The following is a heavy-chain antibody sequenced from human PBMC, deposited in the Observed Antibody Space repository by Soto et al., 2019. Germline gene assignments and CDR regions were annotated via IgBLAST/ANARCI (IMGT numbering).Heavy chain of an antibody. Sequence: VQLVESGGGLVKPGGSLRLSCEASGFTFSSYAMSWVRQAPGKGLEWVSAISGSGGSTYYADSVKGRFTISRDNSKNTLYLQMNSLRAEDTAVYYCAKDGLSYYDSSGYYFDYWGQGTLVTVSS. CDR1: GFTFSSYA. J-gene: IGHJ4*02. CDR2: ISGSGGST. V-gene: IGHV3-23*04. CDR3: AKDGLSYYDSSGYYFDY. D-gene: IGHD3-22*01.